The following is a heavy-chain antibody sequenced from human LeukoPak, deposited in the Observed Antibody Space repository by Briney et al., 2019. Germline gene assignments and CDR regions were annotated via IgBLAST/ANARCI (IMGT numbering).Heavy chain of an antibody. CDR1: GFTFSTYS. J-gene: IGHJ4*02. D-gene: IGHD3-10*01. Sequence: GGSLRLSCAASGFTFSTYSMNWVRQAPGKGLEWVSYISSSSSTIYYADSVKGRFTISRDNAKNSLYLQMNTLRDEDTAVYYCARDTMVRGVNPPYHFDYWGQGTLVTVSS. CDR2: ISSSSSTI. CDR3: ARDTMVRGVNPPYHFDY. V-gene: IGHV3-48*02.